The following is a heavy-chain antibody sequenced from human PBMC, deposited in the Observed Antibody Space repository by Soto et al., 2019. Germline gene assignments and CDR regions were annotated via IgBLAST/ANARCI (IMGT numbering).Heavy chain of an antibody. CDR1: GFTFSSYG. Sequence: PVGSLRLSCAASGFTFSSYGMHWVRQAPGKGLEWVAVISYDGSNKYYADSVKGRFTTSRDNSKNTLYLQMNSLRAEDTAVYYCARSLGYCSSTSCYPSDYWGQGTLVTVSS. V-gene: IGHV3-30*03. CDR2: ISYDGSNK. D-gene: IGHD2-2*01. J-gene: IGHJ4*02. CDR3: ARSLGYCSSTSCYPSDY.